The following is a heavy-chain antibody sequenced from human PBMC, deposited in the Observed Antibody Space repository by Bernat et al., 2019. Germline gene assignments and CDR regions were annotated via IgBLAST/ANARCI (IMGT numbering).Heavy chain of an antibody. D-gene: IGHD2-15*01. V-gene: IGHV3-21*01. CDR2: ISPDGDYI. CDR1: GFIFTTYA. J-gene: IGHJ4*02. CDR3: VRQLYMVVVVAATPFDY. Sequence: EVQLVESGGGLVQPGGSLRLSCAASGFIFTTYAMAWVRQAPGKGLEWVSSISPDGDYIYYVDSVRGRFSTSRDNAGNSLHLQMNSLGAEDTAVYYCVRQLYMVVVVAATPFDYWGQGALVTVSS.